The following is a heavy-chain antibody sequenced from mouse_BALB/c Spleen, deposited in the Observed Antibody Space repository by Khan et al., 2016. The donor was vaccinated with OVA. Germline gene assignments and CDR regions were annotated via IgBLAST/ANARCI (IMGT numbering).Heavy chain of an antibody. V-gene: IGHV3-2*02. CDR1: GYSITSDYA. CDR2: ISSSGRT. D-gene: IGHD2-3*01. J-gene: IGHJ4*01. Sequence: QLEESGPGLVKPSQSLSLTCTVTGYSITSDYAWNWIRQFPGNKLEWMGYISSSGRTNYNPALKSRISITRHTSKNQFFLQLNSVTTEDTATYYCARDGSRYNYAMDYWDQGTSVTVSS. CDR3: ARDGSRYNYAMDY.